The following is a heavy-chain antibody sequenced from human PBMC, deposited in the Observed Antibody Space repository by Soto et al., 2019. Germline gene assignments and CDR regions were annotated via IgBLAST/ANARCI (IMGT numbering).Heavy chain of an antibody. J-gene: IGHJ4*02. CDR2: ISKRDYR. D-gene: IGHD3-22*01. CDR1: GFAFNNYG. CDR3: AREDSIIIPAVSDF. Sequence: GGSLRLSCTVSGFAFNNYGINWVCQAPGKGLEWVSSISKRDYRSYSDSVKGRFAISRDNTKSSVSLQMNTLRVEDMAVYYCAREDSIIIPAVSDFWGQGTLVTVSS. V-gene: IGHV3-21*01.